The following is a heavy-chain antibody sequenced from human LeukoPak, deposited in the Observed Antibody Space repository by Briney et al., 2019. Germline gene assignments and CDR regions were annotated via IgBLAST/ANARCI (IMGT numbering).Heavy chain of an antibody. Sequence: GGSLRLSCAGSGYTFSIYALSWVRQAPGKGLEWVAVIWYDGSNKYYADSVKGRFTISRDNSKNTLYLQMNSLRAEDTAVYYCARGSDSPSPHAFDIWGQGTMVTVSS. CDR2: IWYDGSNK. J-gene: IGHJ3*02. CDR3: ARGSDSPSPHAFDI. CDR1: GYTFSIYA. V-gene: IGHV3-33*08.